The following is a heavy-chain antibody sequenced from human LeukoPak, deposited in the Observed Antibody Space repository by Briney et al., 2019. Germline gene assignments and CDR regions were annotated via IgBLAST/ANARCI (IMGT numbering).Heavy chain of an antibody. CDR2: IKQDGSEK. D-gene: IGHD4-17*01. J-gene: IGHJ4*02. CDR3: ARLPLATARYYFDY. V-gene: IGHV3-7*01. Sequence: GGSLRLSYAASGFTFSTYWMSWVRQAPGQGLEWVANIKQDGSEKYHVVSVKGRFTISRDNAKNSLYLQMNSLRAEDTAVYYCARLPLATARYYFDYWGQGTLVTVSS. CDR1: GFTFSTYW.